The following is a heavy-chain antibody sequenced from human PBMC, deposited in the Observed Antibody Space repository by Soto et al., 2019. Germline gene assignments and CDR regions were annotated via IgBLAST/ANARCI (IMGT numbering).Heavy chain of an antibody. CDR2: IIPILGTA. J-gene: IGHJ5*02. CDR1: GGTFSSYA. CDR3: ARDFTIYGVVPHWFDP. Sequence: ASVKVSCKASGGTFSSYAISWVRQAPGQGLEWMGGIIPILGTANYAQKFQGRVTITADESTSTAYMELSSLRSEDTAVYYCARDFTIYGVVPHWFDPWGQGTLVTVSS. V-gene: IGHV1-69*13. D-gene: IGHD3-3*01.